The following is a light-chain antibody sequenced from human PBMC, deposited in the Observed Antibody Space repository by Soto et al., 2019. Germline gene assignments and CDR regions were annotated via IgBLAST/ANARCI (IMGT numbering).Light chain of an antibody. CDR1: QSIGSW. CDR3: QQYDSYPLT. CDR2: KAS. V-gene: IGKV1-5*03. J-gene: IGKJ4*01. Sequence: DIQMTQSPSTLSASVGDRVTITCRASQSIGSWLAWHQQEPGKAPKLLIYKASSLESGVPSRFSGSGSVTEFTLSISSLQPDDSATYYCQQYDSYPLTFGGGTKVEIK.